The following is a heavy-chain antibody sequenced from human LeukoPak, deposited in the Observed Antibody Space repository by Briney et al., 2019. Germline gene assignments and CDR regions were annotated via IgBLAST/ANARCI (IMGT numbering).Heavy chain of an antibody. V-gene: IGHV3-66*01. CDR3: ARVGSGNTYGYADY. D-gene: IGHD5-18*01. CDR1: GLTVSSNY. CDR2: FYNGINT. Sequence: GGSLRLSCAAAGLTVSSNYMTWVRQVPGEGLEWVSVFYNGINTYYAESVKGRFTTSRDNSKNTLYLQMNSLRVEDTAVYFCARVGSGNTYGYADYWGEGTLVTVP. J-gene: IGHJ4*02.